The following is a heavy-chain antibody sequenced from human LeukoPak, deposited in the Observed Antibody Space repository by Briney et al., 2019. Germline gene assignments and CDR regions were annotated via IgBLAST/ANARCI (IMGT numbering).Heavy chain of an antibody. V-gene: IGHV3-23*01. CDR1: GFTFSSYA. D-gene: IGHD5-24*01. J-gene: IGHJ3*02. Sequence: PGGSLRLSCAASGFTFSSYAMIWVRQAPGKGLEWVSAISGSGSSTYYADSVKGRFTISRDNSKNTLYLQMNSLRAEDTAVYYCAKEQGRWLQESAFDIWGQGTMVTVSS. CDR2: ISGSGSST. CDR3: AKEQGRWLQESAFDI.